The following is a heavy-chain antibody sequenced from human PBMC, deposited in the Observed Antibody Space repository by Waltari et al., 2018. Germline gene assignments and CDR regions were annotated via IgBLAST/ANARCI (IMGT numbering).Heavy chain of an antibody. CDR3: ARHGIFGVVIRNWFDP. J-gene: IGHJ5*02. D-gene: IGHD3-3*01. Sequence: QLQLQESGPGLVKPSETLSLTCTVSGGSISSSSYYWGWIRQPPGKGLEWIGSIYYSGSTYYNPAVKSRGTISVDTSKNQFSLKLSSVTAADTAVYYCARHGIFGVVIRNWFDPWGQGTLVTVSS. CDR2: IYYSGST. CDR1: GGSISSSSYY. V-gene: IGHV4-39*01.